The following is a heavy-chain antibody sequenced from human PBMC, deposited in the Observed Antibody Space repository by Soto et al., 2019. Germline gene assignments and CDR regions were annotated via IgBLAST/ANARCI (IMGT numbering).Heavy chain of an antibody. J-gene: IGHJ6*03. CDR3: AREGSTSRHPHYMDI. CDR1: GFTFSSYS. V-gene: IGHV3-48*01. CDR2: ISSSSSTI. Sequence: GGSLRLSCAASGFTFSSYSMNWVRQAPGKGLEWVSYISSSSSTIYYADSVKGRFTISRDNAKNSLYLRMNSLRAEDTAVYYCAREGSTSRHPHYMDIWGKGTTVTVSS. D-gene: IGHD2-2*01.